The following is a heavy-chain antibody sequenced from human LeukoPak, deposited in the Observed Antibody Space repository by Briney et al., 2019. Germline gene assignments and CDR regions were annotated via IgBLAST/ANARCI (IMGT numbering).Heavy chain of an antibody. Sequence: SVKVSCKASGGTFSSYAISWVRQAPGQGLEWMGGIIPIFGTANYAQKFQGRVTITADESTSTAYMGLSSLRSEDTAVYYCARVRYQVVVIAYDAFDIWGQGTMVTVSS. CDR3: ARVRYQVVVIAYDAFDI. CDR1: GGTFSSYA. V-gene: IGHV1-69*13. D-gene: IGHD2-21*01. J-gene: IGHJ3*02. CDR2: IIPIFGTA.